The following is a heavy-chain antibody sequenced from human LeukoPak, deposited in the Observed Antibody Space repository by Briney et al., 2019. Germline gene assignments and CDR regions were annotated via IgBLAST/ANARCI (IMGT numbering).Heavy chain of an antibody. D-gene: IGHD6-19*01. J-gene: IGHJ4*02. Sequence: GGSLRLSCAASGFTFSSYWMSWVRQAPGKGLEWVASIKPDVSEKYYVDSVKGRFTISRDSAKNSLYLQMNTLRAEDTAVYYCARDRGSSGWYEFDYWGQGTLVTVSS. CDR2: IKPDVSEK. CDR3: ARDRGSSGWYEFDY. CDR1: GFTFSSYW. V-gene: IGHV3-7*01.